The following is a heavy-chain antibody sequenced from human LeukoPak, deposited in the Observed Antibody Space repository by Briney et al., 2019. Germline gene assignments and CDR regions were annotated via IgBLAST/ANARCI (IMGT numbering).Heavy chain of an antibody. V-gene: IGHV3-30*03. Sequence: PGGSLRLSCAASGFTFSSYGMHWVRQAPGKGLEWVAVISYDGSNKYYAGSVKGRFTISRDNSKNTLYLQMNTLRAEDTAVYYCAPSSWGQGTLVTVSS. CDR2: ISYDGSNK. J-gene: IGHJ5*02. CDR3: APSS. CDR1: GFTFSSYG.